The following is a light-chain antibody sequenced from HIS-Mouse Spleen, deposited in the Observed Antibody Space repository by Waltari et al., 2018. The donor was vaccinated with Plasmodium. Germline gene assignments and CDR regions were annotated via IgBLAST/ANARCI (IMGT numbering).Light chain of an antibody. CDR3: QQYGSSPQIT. V-gene: IGKV3-20*01. CDR1: QSVSSSY. CDR2: GAS. J-gene: IGKJ4*01. Sequence: EIVFTQSPGTLSLSPGDRATLSCRASQSVSSSYLAWYQQKPGQAPRLLIYGASSRATGIPDRFSGSGSGTDFTLTISRLEPEDFAVYYCQQYGSSPQITFGGGTKVEIK.